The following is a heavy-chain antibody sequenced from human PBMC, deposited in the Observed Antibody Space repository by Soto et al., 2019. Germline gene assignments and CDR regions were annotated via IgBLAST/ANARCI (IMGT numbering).Heavy chain of an antibody. CDR1: GFSLSSSGVG. J-gene: IGHJ4*02. V-gene: IGHV2-5*02. CDR2: IYWDDDK. CDR3: PRRVVAGITYYFDS. Sequence: QITLKESGPTLVKPTQTLTLTCTFSGFSLSSSGVGVGWIRQPPGKALEWLTFIYWDDDKRYSPSLKSRLTITKDTSNNQVVITLTNMAPVATATSYCPRRVVAGITYYFDSWGQGTLLTVSS. D-gene: IGHD2-15*01.